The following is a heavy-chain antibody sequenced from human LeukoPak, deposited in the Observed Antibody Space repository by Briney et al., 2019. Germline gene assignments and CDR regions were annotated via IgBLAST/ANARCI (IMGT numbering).Heavy chain of an antibody. D-gene: IGHD3-22*01. CDR2: IIPIFGTA. J-gene: IGHJ4*02. CDR1: GGTFSSYT. CDR3: ARDFYYDSSARGY. V-gene: IGHV1-69*13. Sequence: ASVKVSCKASGGTFSSYTITWVRQAPGQGLEWMGGIIPIFGTANYAQKFQGRVTITADESTSTAYMELSSLRSEDTAVYYCARDFYYDSSARGYWGQGTLVTVSS.